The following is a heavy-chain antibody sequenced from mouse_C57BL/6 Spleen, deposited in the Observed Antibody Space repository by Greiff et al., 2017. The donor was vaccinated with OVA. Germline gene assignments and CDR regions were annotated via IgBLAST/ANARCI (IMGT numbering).Heavy chain of an antibody. CDR2: ISSGGSYT. D-gene: IGHD2-2*01. J-gene: IGHJ3*01. CDR3: ERQTMVTTTGAWFAY. V-gene: IGHV5-6*01. CDR1: GFTFSSYG. Sequence: EVQGVESGGDLVKPGGSLKLSCAASGFTFSSYGMSWVRQTPDKRLEWVATISSGGSYTYYPDSVKGRFTISRDNAKNTLYLQLSSLKSEDTAMYYCERQTMVTTTGAWFAYWGQGTLVTVSA.